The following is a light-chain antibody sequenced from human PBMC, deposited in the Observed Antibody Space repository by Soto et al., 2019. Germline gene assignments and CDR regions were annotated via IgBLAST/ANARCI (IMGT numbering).Light chain of an antibody. CDR3: MQSTQWYT. CDR1: QRLVHGDGNTY. J-gene: IGKJ2*01. V-gene: IGKV2-24*01. CDR2: KIS. Sequence: IVMTQTPLSSPVTLGQPASISCRSSQRLVHGDGNTYLSWLHQRPGQPPRLLISKISNRLSGVPDRFGGSGAGTDFTLTISRVEAEDVGIYYCMQSTQWYTFGQGTKLEIK.